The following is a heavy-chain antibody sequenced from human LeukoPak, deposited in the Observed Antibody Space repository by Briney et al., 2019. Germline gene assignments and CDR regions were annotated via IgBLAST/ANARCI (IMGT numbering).Heavy chain of an antibody. D-gene: IGHD1-14*01. V-gene: IGHV3-11*04. CDR3: ATETNGRHYDY. Sequence: GGSLRLSCAASGFTFNDYYMSWIRQAPGKGLEWVSYISSSGSTIYYADSVKGRFTISRDNAKNSLYLQMKSLRAEDTAVYYCATETNGRHYDYWGQGTLLTVSS. CDR2: ISSSGSTI. J-gene: IGHJ4*02. CDR1: GFTFNDYY.